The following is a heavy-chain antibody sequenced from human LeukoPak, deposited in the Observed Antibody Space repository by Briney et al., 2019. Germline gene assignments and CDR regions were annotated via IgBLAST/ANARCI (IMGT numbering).Heavy chain of an antibody. D-gene: IGHD2-21*01. CDR1: GYTFTSYD. CDR2: INPNSGGT. CDR3: ARGGHSVVVIAIFAFDI. Sequence: ASVKVSCKASGYTFTSYDINWVRQATGQGLEWMGWINPNSGGTNYAQKFQGRVTMTRDTSISTAYMELSRLRSDDTAVYYCARGGHSVVVIAIFAFDIWGQGTMVTVSS. V-gene: IGHV1-2*02. J-gene: IGHJ3*02.